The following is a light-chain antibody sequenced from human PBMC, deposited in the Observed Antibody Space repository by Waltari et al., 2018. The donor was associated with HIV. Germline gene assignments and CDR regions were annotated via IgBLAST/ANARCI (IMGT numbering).Light chain of an antibody. CDR3: AAWDDSLGGFV. CDR1: GSNIGSRT. J-gene: IGLJ3*02. Sequence: QSVLTQPPSLSAAPGHKINISCSGGGSNIGSRTVHWYQQLPSRAPKLIIVHDHRPPSGVSDRFTASMSGTSASLFISKLQAADEATYYCAAWDDSLGGFVFGGGT. V-gene: IGLV1-44*01. CDR2: HDH.